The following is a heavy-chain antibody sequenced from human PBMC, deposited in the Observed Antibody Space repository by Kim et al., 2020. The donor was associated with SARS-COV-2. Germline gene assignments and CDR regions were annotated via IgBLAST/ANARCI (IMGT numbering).Heavy chain of an antibody. V-gene: IGHV1-58*02. CDR3: AAGGVWELLRFSHYYGMDV. CDR1: GFTFTSSA. Sequence: SVKVSCKASGFTFTSSAMQWVRQARGQRLEWIGWILVGSGDTNYAQKFHERGTITRDMSTSTAYMELVSLESEDTAVYYCAAGGVWELLRFSHYYGMDVWGQGTTDPVSS. J-gene: IGHJ6*02. D-gene: IGHD1-26*01. CDR2: ILVGSGDT.